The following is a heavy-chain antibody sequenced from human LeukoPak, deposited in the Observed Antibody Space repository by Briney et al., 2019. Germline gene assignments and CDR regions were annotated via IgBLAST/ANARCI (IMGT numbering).Heavy chain of an antibody. CDR3: ARYYDSSGYWSTPHFDY. Sequence: SETLSLTCTVSGGSISSSSYYWGWIRQPPGKGLEWIGSIYYSGSTNYNPSLKSRVTISVDTSKNQFSLKLSSVTAADTAVYYCARYYDSSGYWSTPHFDYWGQGTLVTVSS. D-gene: IGHD3-22*01. V-gene: IGHV4-39*07. CDR2: IYYSGST. J-gene: IGHJ4*02. CDR1: GGSISSSSYY.